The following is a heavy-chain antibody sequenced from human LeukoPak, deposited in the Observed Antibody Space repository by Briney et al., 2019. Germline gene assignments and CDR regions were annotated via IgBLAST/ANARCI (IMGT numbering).Heavy chain of an antibody. Sequence: PSETLSLTCTVSGGSISSSSYYWGWIRQPPGKGLEWIGSIYYSGSTYYNPSLKSRVTISVDTSKNQFSLKLSSVTAADTAVYYCARPYYDFWSGYPSNWFDPWGQGTLVTVSS. J-gene: IGHJ5*02. CDR1: GGSISSSSYY. CDR2: IYYSGST. D-gene: IGHD3-3*01. V-gene: IGHV4-39*01. CDR3: ARPYYDFWSGYPSNWFDP.